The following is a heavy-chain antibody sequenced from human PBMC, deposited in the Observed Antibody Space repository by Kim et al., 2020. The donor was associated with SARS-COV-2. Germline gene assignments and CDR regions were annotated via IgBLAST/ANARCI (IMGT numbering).Heavy chain of an antibody. CDR1: GFSFSSYA. CDR3: ANLPVVGYCSSTSCYVPN. J-gene: IGHJ4*02. V-gene: IGHV3-23*01. CDR2: ISGSGGST. D-gene: IGHD2-2*01. Sequence: GGSLRLPCAASGFSFSSYAMSWVRQAPGKGLEWVSAISGSGGSTYYADSVKGRFTISRDNSKNTLYLQMNSLRAEDTAVYYCANLPVVGYCSSTSCYVPNWGQGTLVTVSS.